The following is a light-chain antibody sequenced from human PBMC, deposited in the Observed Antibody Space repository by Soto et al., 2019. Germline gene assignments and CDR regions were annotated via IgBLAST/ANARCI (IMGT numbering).Light chain of an antibody. Sequence: DIRMTQSPSSLSASVGDRVTITCRASRDITDYLAWYQQKPGQVPKLLIYAASTLQSGVPSRFTASGSGTDFTLTITGLQPEDFATYYCQNYNIAPWTFGQGTKVEF. J-gene: IGKJ1*01. CDR1: RDITDY. CDR2: AAS. V-gene: IGKV1-27*01. CDR3: QNYNIAPWT.